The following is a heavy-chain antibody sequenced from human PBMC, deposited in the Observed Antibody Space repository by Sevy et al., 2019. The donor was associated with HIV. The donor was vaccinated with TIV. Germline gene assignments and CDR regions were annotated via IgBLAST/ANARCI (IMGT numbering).Heavy chain of an antibody. CDR2: INTNTGNP. D-gene: IGHD1-26*01. CDR3: ARDREGTGAIIYGMDV. V-gene: IGHV7-4-1*02. J-gene: IGHJ6*02. CDR1: GYTFTSYA. Sequence: ASVKVSCKASGYTFTSYAMNWVRQAPGQGLEWMGWINTNTGNPTYAQGFTGRFVFSLDTSVSTAYLQFSSLKAEDTAVYYCARDREGTGAIIYGMDVWGQGTTVTVSS.